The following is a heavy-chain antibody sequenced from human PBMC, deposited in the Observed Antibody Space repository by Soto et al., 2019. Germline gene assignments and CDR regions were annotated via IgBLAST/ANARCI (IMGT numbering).Heavy chain of an antibody. J-gene: IGHJ6*02. CDR2: ISGSGGST. D-gene: IGHD6-13*01. V-gene: IGHV3-23*01. CDR3: AKDRGYSSSWVYYYGMDV. Sequence: GGSLRLSCAASGFAFSSYAMIWVRQAPGKGLEWVSAISGSGGSTYYADSVKGRFTISRDNSKNTLYLQMNSLRAEDTAVYYCAKDRGYSSSWVYYYGMDVWGQGTTVTVSS. CDR1: GFAFSSYA.